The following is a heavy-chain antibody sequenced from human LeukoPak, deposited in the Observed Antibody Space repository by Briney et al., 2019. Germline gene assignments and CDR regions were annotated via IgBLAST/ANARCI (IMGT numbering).Heavy chain of an antibody. CDR1: GGTFSSYP. CDR2: ITPIFGEA. CDR3: ARDSQQLVDYYYMDV. D-gene: IGHD6-13*01. Sequence: SVKVSCKVSGGTFSSYPISWVRQAPGQGLEWMGEITPIFGEAQNAEKFQGRVTITADESTSTAYMELSSLRTEDTAVYYCARDSQQLVDYYYMDVWGKGTTVTVSS. J-gene: IGHJ6*03. V-gene: IGHV1-69*13.